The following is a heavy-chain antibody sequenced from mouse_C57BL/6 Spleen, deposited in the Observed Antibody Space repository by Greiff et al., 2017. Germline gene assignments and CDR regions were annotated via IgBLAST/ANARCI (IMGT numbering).Heavy chain of an antibody. D-gene: IGHD2-4*01. V-gene: IGHV5-4*03. J-gene: IGHJ4*01. CDR3: ARVYYDYSYAMDY. Sequence: DVMLVESGGGLVKPGGSLKLSCAASGFTFSSYAMSWVRQTPEKRLEWVATISDGGSYTYYPDNVKGRFTISRDNAKNNLYLQMSHLKSEDTAMYYCARVYYDYSYAMDYWGQGTSVTVSS. CDR1: GFTFSSYA. CDR2: ISDGGSYT.